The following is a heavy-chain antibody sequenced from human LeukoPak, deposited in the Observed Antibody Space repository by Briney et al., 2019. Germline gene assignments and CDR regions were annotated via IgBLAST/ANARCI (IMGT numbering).Heavy chain of an antibody. CDR2: IYTSGST. J-gene: IGHJ4*02. V-gene: IGHV4-61*02. D-gene: IGHD3-22*01. CDR3: ARVSSSGYFSLFDY. Sequence: TLSLTCTVSGGSLTSGSSYWSWIRQPAGKGLEWIGRIYTSGSTNYNPSLKSRVTISVDTSNNQFSLKLSSVTAADTAVYYCARVSSSGYFSLFDYWGQGTLVTVSS. CDR1: GGSLTSGSSY.